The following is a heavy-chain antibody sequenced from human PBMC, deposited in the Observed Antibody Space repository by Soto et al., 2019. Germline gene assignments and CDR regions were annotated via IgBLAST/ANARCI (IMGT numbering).Heavy chain of an antibody. CDR3: ARTSMVRGPTSYYFDY. CDR1: GFSLSTSGMC. J-gene: IGHJ4*02. CDR2: IDWDDDK. Sequence: GSGPTLVNPTQTLTLTCTFSGFSLSTSGMCVSWIRQPPGKALEWLALIDWDDDKYYSTSLKTRLTISKDTPKNQVVLTMTNMDPVDTATYYCARTSMVRGPTSYYFDYWGQGTLVTVSS. D-gene: IGHD3-10*01. V-gene: IGHV2-70*01.